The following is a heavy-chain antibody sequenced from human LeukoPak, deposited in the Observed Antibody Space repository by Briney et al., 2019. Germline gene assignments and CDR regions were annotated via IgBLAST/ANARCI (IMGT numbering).Heavy chain of an antibody. D-gene: IGHD6-13*01. CDR3: ATVAVAGTGPDN. CDR1: GASVSSGSYY. Sequence: SETLSLTCTVSGASVSSGSYYWSWIRQSPGKGLEWIGFMSYNVHTDYNPSLKSRLTLSADTSNNQFSLRLNSVTAADTAVYFCATVAVAGTGPDNWGQGTLVTVSS. CDR2: MSYNVHT. J-gene: IGHJ4*02. V-gene: IGHV4-61*01.